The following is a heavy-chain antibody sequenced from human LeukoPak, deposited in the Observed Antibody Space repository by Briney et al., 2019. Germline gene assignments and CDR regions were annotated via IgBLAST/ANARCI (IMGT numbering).Heavy chain of an antibody. V-gene: IGHV3-53*01. D-gene: IGHD3-9*01. CDR2: LNSGGST. CDR1: GVSVSSEF. J-gene: IGHJ4*02. Sequence: HPGGSLRLSCAVSGVSVSSEFMTWLRQAPGKGLEWVSFLNSGGSTYYADSVKGRFTISRDNSKNTLYLQMNSLRAEDTAVYYCARGYDILTGNDYWGQGTLVTVSS. CDR3: ARGYDILTGNDY.